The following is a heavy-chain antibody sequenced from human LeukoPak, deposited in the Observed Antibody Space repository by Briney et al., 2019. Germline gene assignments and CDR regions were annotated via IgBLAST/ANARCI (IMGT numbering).Heavy chain of an antibody. Sequence: GGSLRLSCADSGFTFSSYAMHWVRQAPGKGLEWVAVISYDGSNKYYADSVKGRFTISRDNSKNTLYLQMNSLRAEDTAVYYCASNTGSDSSGYAYWGQGTLVTVSS. J-gene: IGHJ4*02. V-gene: IGHV3-30-3*01. D-gene: IGHD3-22*01. CDR1: GFTFSSYA. CDR2: ISYDGSNK. CDR3: ASNTGSDSSGYAY.